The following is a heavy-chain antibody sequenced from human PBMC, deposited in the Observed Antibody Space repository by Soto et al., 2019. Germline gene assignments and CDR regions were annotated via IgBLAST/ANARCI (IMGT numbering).Heavy chain of an antibody. J-gene: IGHJ4*02. D-gene: IGHD2-21*01. CDR2: ISGSGGST. CDR1: GFTFSSYA. CDR3: ANAAVVVIAIRFDY. V-gene: IGHV3-23*01. Sequence: EGSLRLSCAASGFTFSSYAMSWVRQAPGKGLEWVSAISGSGGSTYYADSVKGRFTISRDNSKNTLYLQMNSLRAEDTAVYYCANAAVVVIAIRFDYWGQGTLVTVSS.